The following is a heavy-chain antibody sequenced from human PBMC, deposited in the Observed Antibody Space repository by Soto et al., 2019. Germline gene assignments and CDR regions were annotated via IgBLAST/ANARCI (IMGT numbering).Heavy chain of an antibody. D-gene: IGHD4-17*01. J-gene: IGHJ6*02. Sequence: QVELQESGPGLVKPSETLSLTCSVSGASITSHYWSWIRQSAGEGLQWIGRVYARGATNYNPSLKRRVTISGDTSKNQFSLKLTSVTAADTAVYYCARSSGDDFFYYGMDVWGHGTTVTVSS. V-gene: IGHV4-4*07. CDR3: ARSSGDDFFYYGMDV. CDR1: GASITSHY. CDR2: VYARGAT.